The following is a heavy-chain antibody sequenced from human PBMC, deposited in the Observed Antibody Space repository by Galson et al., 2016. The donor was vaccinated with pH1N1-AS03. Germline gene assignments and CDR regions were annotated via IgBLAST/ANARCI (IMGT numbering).Heavy chain of an antibody. V-gene: IGHV4-4*01. Sequence: LSLTCAVSGGSMTSPDWWTWVRQPPGKGLEWIGEVHYSGTTSYNPSLNSRVTMSIDESNNQFSLNLGSVTAADTAVYFCASAGYHTPGYHYWGQGALVTVSS. CDR3: ASAGYHTPGYHY. CDR2: VHYSGTT. D-gene: IGHD3-16*02. CDR1: GGSMTSPDW. J-gene: IGHJ4*02.